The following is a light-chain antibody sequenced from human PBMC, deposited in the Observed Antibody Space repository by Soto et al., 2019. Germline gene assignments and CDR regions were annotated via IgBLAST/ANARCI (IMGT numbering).Light chain of an antibody. Sequence: DIQLTQSPSTLSASVGDRVTITCRASQSIGSWLAWYQQTPGQAPKLLIYTASPLHSGVPSRFSGSGFGTEYTLTIISLQPDDFATYYCQRCYNIPYTFGQGTKVEIK. CDR3: QRCYNIPYT. CDR2: TAS. J-gene: IGKJ2*01. V-gene: IGKV1-5*03. CDR1: QSIGSW.